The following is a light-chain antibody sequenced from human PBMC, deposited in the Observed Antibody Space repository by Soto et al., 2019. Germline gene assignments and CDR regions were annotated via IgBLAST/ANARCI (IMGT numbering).Light chain of an antibody. Sequence: QSALTQPASVSGSPGQSITISCTGTSSDVGGYNFVSWYQQHPGKAPKFLIYDVSNRPSGVSTRFSGSKSGNTASLTISGLQAEDEADYYCSSYTSSSTQAFGTGTKVTVL. J-gene: IGLJ1*01. CDR1: SSDVGGYNF. CDR2: DVS. CDR3: SSYTSSSTQA. V-gene: IGLV2-14*03.